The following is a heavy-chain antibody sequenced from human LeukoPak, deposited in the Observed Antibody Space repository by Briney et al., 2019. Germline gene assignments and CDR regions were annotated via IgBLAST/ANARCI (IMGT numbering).Heavy chain of an antibody. CDR3: AKGRAESYYNLYYYYGMDV. Sequence: GGSLRLSCAASGFTFDDYAMHWVRQAPGKGLEWVSGISWNSGSIGYADSVKGRFTVSRDNAKNSLYLQRNSLRAEDTALYYCAKGRAESYYNLYYYYGMDVWGQGTTVTVSS. J-gene: IGHJ6*02. CDR1: GFTFDDYA. D-gene: IGHD3-10*01. CDR2: ISWNSGSI. V-gene: IGHV3-9*01.